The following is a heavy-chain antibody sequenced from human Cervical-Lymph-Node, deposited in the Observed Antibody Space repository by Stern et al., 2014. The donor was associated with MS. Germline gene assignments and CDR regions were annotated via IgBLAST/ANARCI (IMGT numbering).Heavy chain of an antibody. Sequence: VQLVESGGGLVKPGGSLTLSCAASGFSFSDYSMSWPRQAPGKGLEWVSHISRTGDTIYDADSVKGRFTISRDNAKDSVYLHMNSLRAEDTAVYYCARGTVWFGELLESWGQGTLVAVSS. J-gene: IGHJ5*02. CDR2: ISRTGDTI. CDR1: GFSFSDYS. D-gene: IGHD3-10*01. CDR3: ARGTVWFGELLES. V-gene: IGHV3-11*01.